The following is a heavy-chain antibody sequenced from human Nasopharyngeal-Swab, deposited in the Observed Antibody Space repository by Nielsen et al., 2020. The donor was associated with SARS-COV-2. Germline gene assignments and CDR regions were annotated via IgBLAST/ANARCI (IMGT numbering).Heavy chain of an antibody. D-gene: IGHD1-26*01. CDR1: GFTVSSNY. Sequence: ETLSLTCAASGFTVSSNYMSWVRQAPGKGLEWVSVIYSGGSTYYADSVKGRFTISRDNSKNTLYLQMNSLRAEDTAVYYCARDHRGSYYSDYYYGMDVWGQGTTVTVSS. V-gene: IGHV3-53*01. CDR3: ARDHRGSYYSDYYYGMDV. CDR2: IYSGGST. J-gene: IGHJ6*02.